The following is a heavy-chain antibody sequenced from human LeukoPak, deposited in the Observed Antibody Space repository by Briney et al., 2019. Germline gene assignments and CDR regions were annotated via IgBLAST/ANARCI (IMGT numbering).Heavy chain of an antibody. CDR2: ITGSGGNT. J-gene: IGHJ4*02. Sequence: GGSLRLACAASGFTFSNYAMSWVRQAPGKGLEWVSAITGSGGNTYYADSVKGRFTISRDNSKNTVFLQMNSLRAEDTAVYYCAKWGDYDVLTGYYVSDYWGQGTLVTVSS. CDR1: GFTFSNYA. D-gene: IGHD3-9*01. CDR3: AKWGDYDVLTGYYVSDY. V-gene: IGHV3-23*01.